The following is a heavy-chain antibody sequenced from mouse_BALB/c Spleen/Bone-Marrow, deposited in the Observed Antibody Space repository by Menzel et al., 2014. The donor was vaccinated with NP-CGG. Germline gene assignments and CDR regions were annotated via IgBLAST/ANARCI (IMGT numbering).Heavy chain of an antibody. CDR2: IAPANGNT. CDR1: GFNIKDAY. CDR3: VGSPGDVNY. Sequence: EVQLQQSGAGLVKPGASVKLSCTGSGFNIKDAYIHWVKLRPEQGLEWIGRIAPANGNTEYDPKFQGKATITADTSSNTAYLQLSSLTSEDTAVYYCVGSPGDVNYWGQGTLVTVSA. V-gene: IGHV14-3*02. J-gene: IGHJ3*01.